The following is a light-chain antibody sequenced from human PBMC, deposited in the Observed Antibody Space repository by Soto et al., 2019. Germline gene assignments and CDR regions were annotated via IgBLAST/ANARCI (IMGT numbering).Light chain of an antibody. CDR3: PQFNSWTLT. V-gene: IGKV3-15*01. Sequence: ETVMTQSPATLSMSPGERATLSCRASQSLNSDLAWYQQKPGQAPRLLIYGASTRATGIPGRFSGSGSGTEFTLTISSLQSEDFAVYSCPQFNSWTLTFGGGTK. CDR1: QSLNSD. CDR2: GAS. J-gene: IGKJ4*01.